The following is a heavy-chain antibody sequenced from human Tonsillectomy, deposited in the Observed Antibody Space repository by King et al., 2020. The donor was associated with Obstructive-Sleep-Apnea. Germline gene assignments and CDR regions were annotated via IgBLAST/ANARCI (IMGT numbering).Heavy chain of an antibody. CDR3: ARGLVAGFFDY. Sequence: QLVQSGAEVKTPGSSVKVSCKASGGTFSSYAISWVRQAPGQGLEWMGRSIPILGIANDAQKFQGIFTITADKSTSTAYMELSSLTSEDTAVYYCARGLVAGFFDYWGQGTLVTVSS. V-gene: IGHV1-69*04. J-gene: IGHJ4*02. D-gene: IGHD6-19*01. CDR2: SIPILGIA. CDR1: GGTFSSYA.